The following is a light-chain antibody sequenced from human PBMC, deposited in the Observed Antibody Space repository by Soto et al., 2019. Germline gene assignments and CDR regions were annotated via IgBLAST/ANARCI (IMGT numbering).Light chain of an antibody. V-gene: IGKV3-15*01. CDR2: GAS. CDR1: QSVSSN. Sequence: EIMMTQSPATLSVSPGGRATLSCRASQSVSSNLVWYQQKPGQAPRLLIYGASTRATGIPARFSGSGSGTEFTLTISSLQSEDFAVYYCQQYNNWPRTFGQGTK. CDR3: QQYNNWPRT. J-gene: IGKJ1*01.